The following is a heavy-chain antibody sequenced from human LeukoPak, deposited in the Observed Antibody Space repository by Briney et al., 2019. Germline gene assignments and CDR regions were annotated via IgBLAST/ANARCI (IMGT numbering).Heavy chain of an antibody. J-gene: IGHJ4*02. CDR2: INHSGST. V-gene: IGHV4-34*01. CDR3: ARAHPYYYDS. CDR1: GGSFSGYY. D-gene: IGHD3-22*01. Sequence: PSETLSLTCAVYGGSFSGYYWSWIRQPPGKGLEWIGEINHSGSTNYNPSLKSRVTISVDTSTNQFSLNLSSVTAADTAVYYCARAHPYYYDSWGEGTLVTVSS.